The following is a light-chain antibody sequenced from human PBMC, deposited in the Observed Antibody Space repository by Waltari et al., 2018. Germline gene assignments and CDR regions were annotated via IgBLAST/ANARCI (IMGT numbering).Light chain of an antibody. J-gene: IGLJ1*01. CDR2: EVS. V-gene: IGLV2-8*01. CDR1: SSDVGSYNH. Sequence: QSALSQPPSASGSPGQSVTISCTGTSSDVGSYNHVSWYQQHPGTAPKVMIYEVSKRPSGVPYRFSGSKSANTASLTVSGLQAEDEADYYCSSYAGSDIYVFGTGTKVTVL. CDR3: SSYAGSDIYV.